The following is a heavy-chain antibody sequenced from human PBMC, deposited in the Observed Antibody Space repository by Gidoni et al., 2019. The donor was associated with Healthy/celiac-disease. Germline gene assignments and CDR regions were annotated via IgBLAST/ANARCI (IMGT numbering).Heavy chain of an antibody. CDR1: GDTFSSYA. CDR2: IIPIFGTT. V-gene: IGHV1-69*01. Sequence: QVQLVQSGAEVKKPGSSVKVSCKASGDTFSSYAISWVRQAPGQGLEWMGGIIPIFGTTNYAQKFQGRVTITADESTSTAYMELSSLRSEDTAVYYCATVSSSGSKGAFDIWGQGTMVTVSS. CDR3: ATVSSSGSKGAFDI. D-gene: IGHD1-26*01. J-gene: IGHJ3*02.